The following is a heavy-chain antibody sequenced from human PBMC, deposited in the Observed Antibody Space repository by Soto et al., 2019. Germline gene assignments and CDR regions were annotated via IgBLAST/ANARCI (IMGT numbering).Heavy chain of an antibody. J-gene: IGHJ5*02. Sequence: ASLKVSCKASGYTFTSYAIHWVRQAPGQRLEWMGWINAGNGNTKYSQKFQGRVTITRDSSASTAYMELSSLRSEDTAVYYCARGFCSGGSCNWFDPWGQGTLVTVSS. D-gene: IGHD2-15*01. CDR2: INAGNGNT. CDR1: GYTFTSYA. CDR3: ARGFCSGGSCNWFDP. V-gene: IGHV1-3*01.